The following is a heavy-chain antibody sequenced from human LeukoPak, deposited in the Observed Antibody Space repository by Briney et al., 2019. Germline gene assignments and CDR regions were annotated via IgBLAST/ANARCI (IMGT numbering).Heavy chain of an antibody. CDR1: GYTFTGYY. J-gene: IGHJ4*02. CDR2: INPNSGGT. CDR3: ARGLGTSPSPVDY. Sequence: ASVKVSCKASGYTFTGYYMHWVRQAPGQGLEWMGRINPNSGGTNYAQKFQGRVIMTRDTSISTAYMELSRLRSDDTAVYYCARGLGTSPSPVDYWGQGTLVTVSS. D-gene: IGHD6-13*01. V-gene: IGHV1-2*06.